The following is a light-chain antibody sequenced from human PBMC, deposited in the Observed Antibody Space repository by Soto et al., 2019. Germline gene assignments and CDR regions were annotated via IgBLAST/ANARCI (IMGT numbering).Light chain of an antibody. CDR3: LQHNTYPYT. V-gene: IGKV1-17*01. CDR1: QGIRNY. Sequence: IQMTQSPSSLSASVGDTVTVTCRASQGIRNYLNWFQQKPGKAPKRLISVASTLQSGVPSRFSDSGSGTEFTLTISSLQPEDSATYYCLQHNTYPYTFGQGTKLEIK. J-gene: IGKJ2*01. CDR2: VAS.